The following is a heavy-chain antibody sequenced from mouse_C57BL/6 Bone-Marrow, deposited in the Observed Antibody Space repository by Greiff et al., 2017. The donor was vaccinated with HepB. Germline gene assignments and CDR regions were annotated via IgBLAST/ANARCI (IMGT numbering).Heavy chain of an antibody. CDR1: GFTLSDYG. D-gene: IGHD1-1*01. CDR3: ARKGDYYGSSYWYFDV. V-gene: IGHV5-15*01. CDR2: ISNLAYSI. Sequence: EVQVVESGGGLVQPGGSLKLSCAASGFTLSDYGMAWVRQAPRKGPEWVAFISNLAYSIYYADTVTGRFTISRENAKNTLYLEMSSLRSEDTAMYYCARKGDYYGSSYWYFDVWGTGTTVTVSS. J-gene: IGHJ1*03.